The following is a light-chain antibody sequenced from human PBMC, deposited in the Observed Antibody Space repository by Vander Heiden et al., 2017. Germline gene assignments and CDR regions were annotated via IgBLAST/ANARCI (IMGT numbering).Light chain of an antibody. V-gene: IGKV3-20*01. J-gene: IGKJ1*01. CDR2: GAS. CDR3: QQYGSSPRT. Sequence: EVVLAHSPGTLSLPPGERATLSCRASQSVSSSYLAWYQQKPGQAPRLLIYGASSRDTGIPDRFSGSGSGTDFTLTISRLEPEDFAVYYCQQYGSSPRTFGQGTKVGIK. CDR1: QSVSSSY.